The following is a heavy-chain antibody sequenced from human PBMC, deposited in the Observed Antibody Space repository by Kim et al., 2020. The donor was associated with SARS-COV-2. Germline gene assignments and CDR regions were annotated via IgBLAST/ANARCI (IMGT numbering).Heavy chain of an antibody. CDR2: ISSSSSYI. V-gene: IGHV3-21*01. J-gene: IGHJ6*02. Sequence: GGSLRLSCAASGFTFSSYSMNWVRQAPGKGLEWVSSISSSSSYIYYADSVKGRFTISRDNAKNSLYLQMNSLRAEDTAVYYCARVPYGGNRAGYYYYGMDVWGQGTTVTVSS. D-gene: IGHD4-17*01. CDR1: GFTFSSYS. CDR3: ARVPYGGNRAGYYYYGMDV.